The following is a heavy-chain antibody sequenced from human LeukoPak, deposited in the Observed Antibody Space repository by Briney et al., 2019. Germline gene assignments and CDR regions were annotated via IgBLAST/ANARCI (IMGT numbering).Heavy chain of an antibody. CDR2: IYYSGST. V-gene: IGHV4-59*01. CDR1: GGSISSYY. Sequence: PSETLSLTCTVPGGSISSYYWSWIRQPPGKGLEWIGYIYYSGSTNYNPSLKSRVTISVDTSKNQFSLKLSSVTAADTAVYYCARVGYSSSWYNWFDPWGQGTLVTVSS. J-gene: IGHJ5*02. CDR3: ARVGYSSSWYNWFDP. D-gene: IGHD6-13*01.